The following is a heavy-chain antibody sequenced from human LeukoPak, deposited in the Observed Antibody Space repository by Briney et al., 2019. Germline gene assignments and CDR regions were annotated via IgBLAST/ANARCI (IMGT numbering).Heavy chain of an antibody. V-gene: IGHV3-30*18. CDR3: AKSLGLPSGTNHSWDY. Sequence: PGGSLRLSCAASGFTLSSYGMHWVRQAPGKGLEWVAVISYDGSNKYYADSVKGRFTISRDNSKNTLYLQMNSLRAEDTAVYYCAKSLGLPSGTNHSWDYWGQGTLVTVSS. CDR1: GFTLSSYG. CDR2: ISYDGSNK. J-gene: IGHJ4*02. D-gene: IGHD6-13*01.